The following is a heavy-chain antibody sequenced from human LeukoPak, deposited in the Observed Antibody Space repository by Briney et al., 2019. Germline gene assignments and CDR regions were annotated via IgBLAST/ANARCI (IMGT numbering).Heavy chain of an antibody. CDR1: GFTFDEYA. J-gene: IGHJ4*02. CDR2: ISGDGGST. CDR3: AKDTAPLTGYSLDY. V-gene: IGHV3-43*02. Sequence: GGSLRLSCAASGFTFDEYAMHWVRQAPGKGLEWVSLISGDGGSTYYADSVKGRFTISRDNSKNSLYLQMNSLRTEDTALYYCAKDTAPLTGYSLDYWGQGTLVTVSS. D-gene: IGHD3-9*01.